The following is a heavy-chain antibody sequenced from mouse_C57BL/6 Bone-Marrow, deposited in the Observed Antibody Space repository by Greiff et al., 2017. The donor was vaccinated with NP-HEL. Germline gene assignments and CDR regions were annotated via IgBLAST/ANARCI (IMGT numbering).Heavy chain of an antibody. J-gene: IGHJ1*03. CDR3: TRDVLLNYYGSSRGYFDV. CDR2: ISSGGDYI. D-gene: IGHD1-1*01. CDR1: GFTFSSYA. Sequence: EVHLVESGEGLVKPGGSLKLSCAASGFTFSSYAMSWVRQTPEKRLEWVAYISSGGDYIYYADTVKGRFTISRDNARNTLYLQMSSLKSEDTAMYYCTRDVLLNYYGSSRGYFDVWGTGTTVTVSS. V-gene: IGHV5-9-1*02.